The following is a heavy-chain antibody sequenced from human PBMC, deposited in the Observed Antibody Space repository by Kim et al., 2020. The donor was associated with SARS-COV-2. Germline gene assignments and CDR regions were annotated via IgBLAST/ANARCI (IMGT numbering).Heavy chain of an antibody. J-gene: IGHJ4*02. V-gene: IGHV4-34*10. CDR3: ARYNKVHLTYYFDH. Sequence: YNPSLKGRVSMSVDTSRNQFFLTLYSVTAADTAVYSCARYNKVHLTYYFDHWGQGSLVTVSS.